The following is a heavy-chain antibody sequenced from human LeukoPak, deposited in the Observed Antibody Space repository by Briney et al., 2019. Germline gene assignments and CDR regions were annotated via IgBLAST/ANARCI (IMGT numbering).Heavy chain of an antibody. CDR2: ISHSGTT. CDR1: GASISRPYW. D-gene: IGHD6-19*01. CDR3: ARDGGSDQYYFDN. Sequence: SDTLSLTCGVSGASISRPYWWNWVRQPPGKGLEWVAEISHSGTTHYNPSLKSRVIISLDKSKNQVFLKLNSVTAADTAVYYCARDGGSDQYYFDNWGQGTLVTVSS. J-gene: IGHJ4*02. V-gene: IGHV4-4*02.